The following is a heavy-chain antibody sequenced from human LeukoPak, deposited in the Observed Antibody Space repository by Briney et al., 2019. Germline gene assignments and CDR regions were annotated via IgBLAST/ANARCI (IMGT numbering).Heavy chain of an antibody. Sequence: ASVKVSCKASGYTFTGYYMHWVRQAPGQGLEWMGWINPNSGGTNYAQKFQGRVTMTRDTSISTAYMEQSRLRSDDTAVYYCARGADWEPYYFDYWGQGTLVTVSS. J-gene: IGHJ4*02. CDR3: ARGADWEPYYFDY. CDR1: GYTFTGYY. D-gene: IGHD1-26*01. CDR2: INPNSGGT. V-gene: IGHV1-2*02.